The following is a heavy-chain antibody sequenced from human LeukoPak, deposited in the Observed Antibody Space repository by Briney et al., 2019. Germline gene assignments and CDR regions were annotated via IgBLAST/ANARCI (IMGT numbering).Heavy chain of an antibody. CDR3: VRGSTLRHYQY. V-gene: IGHV4-39*01. Sequence: PSETPSLTCTVSGGSISSSTYYWSWIRRRPGKGLEWIGSIYYSGSAYYNPSLKSRVTVSVDTSKNQFSLKLSSVTAADTAVYYCVRGSTLRHYQYWGQGTLVTVSS. J-gene: IGHJ4*02. D-gene: IGHD3-16*01. CDR2: IYYSGSA. CDR1: GGSISSSTYY.